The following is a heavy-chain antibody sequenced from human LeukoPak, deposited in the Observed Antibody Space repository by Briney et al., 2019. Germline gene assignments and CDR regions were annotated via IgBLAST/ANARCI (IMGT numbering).Heavy chain of an antibody. CDR2: IYYSGST. CDR1: GGSISSHY. CDR3: ARTPERPPRDIVVVPAAHWFDP. Sequence: PSETLSLTCTVSGGSISSHYWSWIRQPPGKGLEWIGYIYYSGSTNYNPSLKSRVTISVDTSKNQFSLKLSSVTAADTAVYYCARTPERPPRDIVVVPAAHWFDPWGQGTLVTVSS. D-gene: IGHD2-2*01. V-gene: IGHV4-59*11. J-gene: IGHJ5*02.